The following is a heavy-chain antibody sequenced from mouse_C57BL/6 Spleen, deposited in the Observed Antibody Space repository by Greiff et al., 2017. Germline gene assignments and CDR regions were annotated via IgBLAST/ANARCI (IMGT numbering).Heavy chain of an antibody. D-gene: IGHD1-1*01. CDR3: TRRDYGRSY. CDR1: GYTFTDYE. V-gene: IGHV1-15*01. CDR2: IDPETGGT. J-gene: IGHJ2*01. Sequence: QLQQSGAELVRPGASVSLSCKASGYTFTDYEMHWVKQTPVHGLEWIGAIDPETGGTAYNQKFKGKAILTADKSSSTAYMELRSLTSEDSAVYYCTRRDYGRSYWGQGTTLTVSS.